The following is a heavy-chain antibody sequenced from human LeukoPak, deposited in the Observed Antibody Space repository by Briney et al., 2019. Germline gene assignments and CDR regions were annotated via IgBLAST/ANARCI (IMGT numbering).Heavy chain of an antibody. Sequence: PSEILSLTCTVSGGSISSYYWSWIRQPPGKGLEWIGSIYHSGSTYYNPSLKSRVTISVDTSKNQFSLKLSSVTAADTAVYYCARGAAADVTNEGFDYWGRGTLVTVSS. CDR3: ARGAAADVTNEGFDY. V-gene: IGHV4-59*04. CDR2: IYHSGST. CDR1: GGSISSYY. D-gene: IGHD1-1*01. J-gene: IGHJ4*02.